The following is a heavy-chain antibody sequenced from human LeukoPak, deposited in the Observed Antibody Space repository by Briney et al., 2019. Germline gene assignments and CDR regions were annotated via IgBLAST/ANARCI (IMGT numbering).Heavy chain of an antibody. J-gene: IGHJ4*02. CDR3: AKDGPGIVGATSVDY. D-gene: IGHD1-26*01. Sequence: QPGGSLRLSCAASGFTFSSYWMHWVRQAPGKGLEWVSAISGSGGSTYYADSVKGRFTISRDNSKNTLYLQMNSLRAEDTAVYYCAKDGPGIVGATSVDYWGQGTLVTVSS. CDR1: GFTFSSYW. CDR2: ISGSGGST. V-gene: IGHV3-23*01.